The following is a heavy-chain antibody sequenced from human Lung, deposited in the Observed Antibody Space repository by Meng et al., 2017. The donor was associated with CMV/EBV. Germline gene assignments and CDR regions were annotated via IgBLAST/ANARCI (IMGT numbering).Heavy chain of an antibody. D-gene: IGHD5-18*01. CDR1: GFTFSSYA. J-gene: IGHJ3*02. Sequence: GGSLRLXCAASGFTFSSYAMHWVRQAPGKGLEWVAVISYDGSNKYYADSVKGRFTISRDNSKNSLYLQMNSLRAEDTAVYNCARGKRYSYDYSFHLYEAFDIXGQGXMVTVSS. V-gene: IGHV3-30-3*01. CDR3: ARGKRYSYDYSFHLYEAFDI. CDR2: ISYDGSNK.